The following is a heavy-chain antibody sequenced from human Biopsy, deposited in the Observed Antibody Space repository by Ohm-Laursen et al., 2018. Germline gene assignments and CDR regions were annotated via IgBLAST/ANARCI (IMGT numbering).Heavy chain of an antibody. CDR3: SKGGGDFYYNGMDV. V-gene: IGHV3-15*01. D-gene: IGHD3-16*01. Sequence: SLRLSCAASGFTFGDAWMSWIRQAPGKGLEWVGRIKSKFDGETTDYAAPVKGRFIISRDDSKSTLFLQMNSLKVEDTGVYFCSKGGGDFYYNGMDVWGQGTTVTASS. CDR1: GFTFGDAW. CDR2: IKSKFDGETT. J-gene: IGHJ6*02.